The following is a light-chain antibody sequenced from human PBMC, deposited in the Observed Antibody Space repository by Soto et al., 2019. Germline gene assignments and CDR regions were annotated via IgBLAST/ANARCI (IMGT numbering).Light chain of an antibody. V-gene: IGKV3-20*01. CDR1: QSVHSNF. CDR3: QQYGSPGT. J-gene: IGKJ1*01. CDR2: GAS. Sequence: EIVWAQSPVTLSLSPGERATLSCRASQSVHSNFLAWYQHKPGPAPRLLIYGASNRAPGIPDRFSGSGSGTDFTLTIRRLEPEDFAVYYCQQYGSPGTFGQGTKLDIK.